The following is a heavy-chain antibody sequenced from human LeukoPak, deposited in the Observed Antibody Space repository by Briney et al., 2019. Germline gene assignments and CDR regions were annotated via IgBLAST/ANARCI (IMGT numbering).Heavy chain of an antibody. Sequence: PGGSLRLSCAASGFTFSHYSMNWVRQAPGKGLEWIGYIYYSGTTKYNPSLRSRVTISVDTSKNQFSLKLNSVTAADTAVYYCARGQSSLGAFDIWGQGTMVTVSS. CDR3: ARGQSSLGAFDI. CDR1: GFTFSHYS. J-gene: IGHJ3*02. V-gene: IGHV4-59*01. CDR2: IYYSGTT. D-gene: IGHD2-2*01.